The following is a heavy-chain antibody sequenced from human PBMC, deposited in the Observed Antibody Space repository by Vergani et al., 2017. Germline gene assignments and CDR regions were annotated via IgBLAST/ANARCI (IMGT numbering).Heavy chain of an antibody. V-gene: IGHV1-8*01. CDR1: GYTFTSYD. D-gene: IGHD5-12*01. CDR2: MNPNSGNT. CDR3: ARGFAVIVATINEAFDI. Sequence: QVQLVQSGAEVGKPGASVKVSCKASGYTFTSYDINWVRPATGQGLEWMGWMNPNSGNTGYAQKFQGRVTMTRNTSISTAYMELSSLRSEDTAVYYCARGFAVIVATINEAFDIWGQGTMVTVSS. J-gene: IGHJ3*02.